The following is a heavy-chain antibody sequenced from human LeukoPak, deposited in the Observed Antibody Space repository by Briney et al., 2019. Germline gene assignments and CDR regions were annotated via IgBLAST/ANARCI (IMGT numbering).Heavy chain of an antibody. D-gene: IGHD2-8*02. V-gene: IGHV4-39*01. CDR2: IYYTEST. CDR3: ARQLSPQLYTWWTFDS. J-gene: IGHJ4*02. Sequence: SETLSLTCTVSGGSITNSNYYWGWIRQPPGEGLEWIGSIYYTESTHYNPSLKSRVTISVDTSKNQFSLRLNSVTAADTAIYFCARQLSPQLYTWWTFDSWGQGTLVTVSS. CDR1: GGSITNSNYY.